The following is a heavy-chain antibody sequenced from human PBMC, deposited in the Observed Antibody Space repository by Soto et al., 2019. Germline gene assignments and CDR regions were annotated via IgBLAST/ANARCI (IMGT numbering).Heavy chain of an antibody. D-gene: IGHD3-10*01. Sequence: QVQLQESGPGLVKPSQTLSLTCTVSGDSMGSGDYYWTWIRQPPGKGLEWIGYIYCIGTTFYNPSLESRVNISIDTAKNHFSLRLTSVTAADTAVYYCSRGSTYYGFLTWGQGTLVTVSS. CDR2: IYCIGTT. CDR1: GDSMGSGDYY. V-gene: IGHV4-30-4*01. CDR3: SRGSTYYGFLT. J-gene: IGHJ5*02.